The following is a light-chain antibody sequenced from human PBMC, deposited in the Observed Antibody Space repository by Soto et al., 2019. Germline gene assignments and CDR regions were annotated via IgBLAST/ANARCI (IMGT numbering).Light chain of an antibody. CDR2: RAS. CDR1: QSLSGN. CDR3: QQYSNGHPWT. Sequence: VLALSPSILSLGSGETPTLSSRPSQSLSGNLAWYQQKPGQAPRLLLFRASTRATGVQARFSGSGSGTEFTLTISGLQSEDFAVYYCQQYSNGHPWTFGPGTKVDIK. V-gene: IGKV3-15*01. J-gene: IGKJ1*01.